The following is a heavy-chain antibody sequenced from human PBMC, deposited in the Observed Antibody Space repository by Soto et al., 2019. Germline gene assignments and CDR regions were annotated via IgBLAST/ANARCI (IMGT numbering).Heavy chain of an antibody. D-gene: IGHD3-10*01. J-gene: IGHJ4*02. CDR1: SGSISSSNW. CDR2: IYHSGST. CDR3: ARGHYYGSGSYQN. Sequence: SETLSLTCAVSSGSISSSNWWSWVRQPPGKGLEWIGEIYHSGSTNYNPSLKSRVTISVDKSKNQFSLKLSSVTAADTAVYYCARGHYYGSGSYQNWGQGTLVTVSS. V-gene: IGHV4-4*02.